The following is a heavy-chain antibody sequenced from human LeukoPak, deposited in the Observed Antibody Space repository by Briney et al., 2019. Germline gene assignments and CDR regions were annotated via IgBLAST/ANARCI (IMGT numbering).Heavy chain of an antibody. CDR1: GFTFSSYA. CDR2: ISGSGGST. CDR3: AKDHYYDSSGYKTIHFDY. Sequence: GGSLRLSCAASGFTFSSYAMSWVRQAPGKGLEWVSPISGSGGSTYYADSVKGRFTISRDNSKNTLYLQMNSLRAEDTAVYYCAKDHYYDSSGYKTIHFDYWGQGTLVTVSS. J-gene: IGHJ4*02. D-gene: IGHD3-22*01. V-gene: IGHV3-23*01.